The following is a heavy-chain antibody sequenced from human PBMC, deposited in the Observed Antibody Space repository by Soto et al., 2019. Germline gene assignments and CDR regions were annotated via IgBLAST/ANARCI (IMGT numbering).Heavy chain of an antibody. CDR1: GGTFSSYA. D-gene: IGHD3-10*01. V-gene: IGHV1-69*01. J-gene: IGHJ5*02. Sequence: QVQLVQSGAEVKKPGSSVKVSCKASGGTFSSYAISWVRQAPGQGLEWMGGIIPIFGTANYAQKFQGRVTITADESTITAYMELSSLRSEDTAVYYCARDQDYYGSGRPPAWFDPWGQGTLVTVSS. CDR2: IIPIFGTA. CDR3: ARDQDYYGSGRPPAWFDP.